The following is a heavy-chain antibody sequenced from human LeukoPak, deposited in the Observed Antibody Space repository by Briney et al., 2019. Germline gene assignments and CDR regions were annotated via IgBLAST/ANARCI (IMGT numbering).Heavy chain of an antibody. CDR1: GGSISGSSYY. CDR3: ARQGYDSSGYYYIVDS. D-gene: IGHD3-22*01. CDR2: MYYSGST. V-gene: IGHV4-39*01. Sequence: SETLSLTCNVSGGSISGSSYYWGWIRQAPGKGLEWIGSMYYSGSTYYNPSLKSRVTISVDTSKNQFSLKLTSVTAADTAVYYCARQGYDSSGYYYIVDSWGQGTLVTVSS. J-gene: IGHJ4*02.